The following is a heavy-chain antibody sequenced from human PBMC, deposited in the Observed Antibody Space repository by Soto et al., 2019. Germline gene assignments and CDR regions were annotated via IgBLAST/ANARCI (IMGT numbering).Heavy chain of an antibody. CDR2: FDPEDGET. Sequence: ASVTGSCKVSGYTLTDLSVHWVRQAPGKGLEWMGGFDPEDGETIYAQKFQGRVTMTEDTSTDTAYMELSSLRSEDTAVYYCATKPLLRYFGFGIDYWGQGTLVTVSS. D-gene: IGHD3-9*01. V-gene: IGHV1-24*01. CDR3: ATKPLLRYFGFGIDY. CDR1: GYTLTDLS. J-gene: IGHJ4*02.